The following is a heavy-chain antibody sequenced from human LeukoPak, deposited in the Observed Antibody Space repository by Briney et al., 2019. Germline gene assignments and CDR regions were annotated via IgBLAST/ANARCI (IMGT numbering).Heavy chain of an antibody. Sequence: SVKVSCKASGGTFSSCAISWVRQAPGQGLEWMGGIIPIFGTANYAQKFQGRVTITTDESTSTAYMELSSLRSEDTAVYYCATRLVGATNYFDYWGQGTLVTVSS. J-gene: IGHJ4*02. D-gene: IGHD1-26*01. CDR2: IIPIFGTA. CDR3: ATRLVGATNYFDY. CDR1: GGTFSSCA. V-gene: IGHV1-69*05.